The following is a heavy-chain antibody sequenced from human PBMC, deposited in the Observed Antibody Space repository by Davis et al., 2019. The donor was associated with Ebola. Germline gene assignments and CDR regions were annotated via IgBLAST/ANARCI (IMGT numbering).Heavy chain of an antibody. V-gene: IGHV3-48*01. Sequence: ESLKISCAASGFTFSSYSMNWVRQAPGKGLEWVSYISSSSSTIYYADSVKGRFTISRDNAKNSLYLQMNSLSAEDTAVYYCASWGGSTVVIIDAFDIWGQGTMVTVSS. CDR3: ASWGGSTVVIIDAFDI. D-gene: IGHD4-23*01. CDR2: ISSSSSTI. CDR1: GFTFSSYS. J-gene: IGHJ3*02.